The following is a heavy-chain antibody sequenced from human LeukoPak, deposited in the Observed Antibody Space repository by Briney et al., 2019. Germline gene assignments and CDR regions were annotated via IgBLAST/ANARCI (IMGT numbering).Heavy chain of an antibody. CDR1: GGSISSGGYY. Sequence: PSETLSLTCTVSGGSISSGGYYWSWIRQHPGKGLEWIGYIYYSGSTYYNPSLKSRVTISVDTSKNQFSLKLSSVTAADPAVYYCALEGPNYYYYGMDVWGQGTTVTVSS. CDR3: ALEGPNYYYYGMDV. V-gene: IGHV4-31*03. J-gene: IGHJ6*02. CDR2: IYYSGST.